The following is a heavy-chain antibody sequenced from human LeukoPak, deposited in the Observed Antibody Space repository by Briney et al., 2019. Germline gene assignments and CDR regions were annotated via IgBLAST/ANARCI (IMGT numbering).Heavy chain of an antibody. CDR2: ISGSGGST. D-gene: IGHD3-10*01. J-gene: IGHJ4*02. Sequence: PGGSLRLSCAASGFTFTSYTMNWVRQAPGKGLERVSAISGSGGSTYYADSVKGRFTISRDNSKNTLYLQMNSLRAEDTAVYYCAKSQGKNFDYWGQGTLVTVSS. V-gene: IGHV3-23*01. CDR3: AKSQGKNFDY. CDR1: GFTFTSYT.